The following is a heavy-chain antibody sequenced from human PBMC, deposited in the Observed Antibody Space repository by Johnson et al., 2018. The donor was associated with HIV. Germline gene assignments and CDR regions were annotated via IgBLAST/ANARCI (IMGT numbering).Heavy chain of an antibody. V-gene: IGHV3-30-3*02. CDR3: AKLPVLYGDFDDAFNI. D-gene: IGHD4-17*01. Sequence: VQLVESGGGVVQPGRSLRLSCAASGFTFSSYAMHWVRQAPGKGLEWVAVISYDGSNKYYADSVKGRFTISRDNSKNTLYLQMNSLRAEDTAVYYCAKLPVLYGDFDDAFNIWGQGTMVTVSS. CDR1: GFTFSSYA. J-gene: IGHJ3*02. CDR2: ISYDGSNK.